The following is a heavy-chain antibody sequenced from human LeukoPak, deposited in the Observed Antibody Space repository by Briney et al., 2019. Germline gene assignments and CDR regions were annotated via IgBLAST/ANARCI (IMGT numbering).Heavy chain of an antibody. Sequence: GGSLGLSCAASGFTFSDYYISWIRQAPGKGLEWVSYISSGGSTVHYADSVKGRFTISRDNAKKSLYLQMSSLRAEDTAVYYCARESDYGYYYYIDVWGKGTTVTVSS. CDR2: ISSGGSTV. D-gene: IGHD4-17*01. V-gene: IGHV3-11*01. CDR1: GFTFSDYY. J-gene: IGHJ6*03. CDR3: ARESDYGYYYYIDV.